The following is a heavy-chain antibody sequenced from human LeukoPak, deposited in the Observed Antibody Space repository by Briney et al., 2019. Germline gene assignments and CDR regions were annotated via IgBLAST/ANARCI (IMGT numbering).Heavy chain of an antibody. D-gene: IGHD5-18*01. V-gene: IGHV1-2*02. CDR1: GYTLTGYY. CDR3: TRGNSYRTPRWFDP. Sequence: ASVKVSCKASGYTLTGYYIHWVRQAPGQGLEWMGWMNPNSDATNYAQKFQDRATMTKDTSISTAYMEVSRLRSDDTAFYYCTRGNSYRTPRWFDPWGQGTLVTVSS. CDR2: MNPNSDAT. J-gene: IGHJ5*02.